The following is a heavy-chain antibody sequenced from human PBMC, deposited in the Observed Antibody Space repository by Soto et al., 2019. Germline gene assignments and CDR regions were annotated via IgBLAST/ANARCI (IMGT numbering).Heavy chain of an antibody. V-gene: IGHV3-21*01. CDR2: ISSSSAYI. D-gene: IGHD6-13*01. CDR3: ARGAVGGAGLPTYYFDY. Sequence: LRLSCAASGFTFSSYTMSWVRQAPGKGLEWVSSISSSSAYIYHADSLKGRFTISRDNAKNSLYLQVNSLRAEDTAVYYSARGAVGGAGLPTYYFDYWGQGTLVTVSS. CDR1: GFTFSSYT. J-gene: IGHJ4*02.